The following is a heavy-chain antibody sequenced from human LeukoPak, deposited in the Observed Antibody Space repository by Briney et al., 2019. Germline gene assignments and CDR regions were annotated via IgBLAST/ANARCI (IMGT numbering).Heavy chain of an antibody. Sequence: KASETLSLTCAVYGGSFSSYYWSWIRQPPGKGLEWIAYVHYTGRTKYNPSLKSRITIPLDTSKNQVSLKLRSVTDADTAVYYCARHAVVPPTLGGGGFFDYWGQGILVTVSS. CDR1: GGSFSSYY. J-gene: IGHJ4*02. CDR3: ARHAVVPPTLGGGGFFDY. CDR2: VHYTGRT. V-gene: IGHV4-59*08. D-gene: IGHD2-15*01.